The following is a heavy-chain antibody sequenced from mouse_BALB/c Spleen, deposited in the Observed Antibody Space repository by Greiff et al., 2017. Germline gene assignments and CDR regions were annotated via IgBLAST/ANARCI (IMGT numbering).Heavy chain of an antibody. CDR1: GFNIKDYY. CDR2: IDPENGDT. J-gene: IGHJ3*01. V-gene: IGHV14-4*02. Sequence: VQLQQSGAELVRSGASVKLSCTASGFNIKDYYMHWVKQRPEQGLEWIGWIDPENGDTEYAPKFQGKATMTADTSSNTAYLQLSSLTSEDTAVYYCNALYDYDRRFAYWGQGTLVTVSA. CDR3: NALYDYDRRFAY. D-gene: IGHD2-4*01.